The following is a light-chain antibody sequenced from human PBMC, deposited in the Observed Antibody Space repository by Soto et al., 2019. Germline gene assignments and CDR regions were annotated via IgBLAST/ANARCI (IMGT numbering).Light chain of an antibody. Sequence: EIVMTQSPATLSVSPGERATLSCRASQSVSSNLAWYQQKPGQAPRLLIYGAFTRATGIPARFSGSGSGTEVTLTISSLESEDFAVYYCQQYNNWPRGTFGPGTKVDIK. CDR2: GAF. CDR1: QSVSSN. CDR3: QQYNNWPRGT. V-gene: IGKV3-15*01. J-gene: IGKJ3*01.